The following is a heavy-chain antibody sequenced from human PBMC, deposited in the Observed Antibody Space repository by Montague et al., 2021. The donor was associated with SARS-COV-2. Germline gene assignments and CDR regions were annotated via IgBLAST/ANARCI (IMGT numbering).Heavy chain of an antibody. Sequence: SETLSLTCAVYGLSFSSYYWSWFRQPPGKGLEWIGEIVHSGSTNYNPSLKRRVTISVDTSKNQFSLKVDSVTAADTATYYCARGTTMIIYWGQGTLVSVSS. CDR3: ARGTTMIIY. CDR2: IVHSGST. V-gene: IGHV4-34*01. J-gene: IGHJ4*02. D-gene: IGHD3-22*01. CDR1: GLSFSSYY.